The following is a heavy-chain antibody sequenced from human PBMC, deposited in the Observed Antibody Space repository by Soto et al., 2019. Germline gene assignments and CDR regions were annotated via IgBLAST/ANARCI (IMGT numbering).Heavy chain of an antibody. CDR3: ARRTTLNPRDYYYYGLDV. Sequence: QVQLVQSGAEVKKPGSSVKVSCKASGGTFSSYAISWVRQAPGQGLEWMGGIIPIFGTANYAQKFQGRVTITADESTSTAYMELSSLRSEDTAVYYCARRTTLNPRDYYYYGLDVWGQGTTVTVSS. V-gene: IGHV1-69*01. CDR1: GGTFSSYA. CDR2: IIPIFGTA. D-gene: IGHD4-4*01. J-gene: IGHJ6*02.